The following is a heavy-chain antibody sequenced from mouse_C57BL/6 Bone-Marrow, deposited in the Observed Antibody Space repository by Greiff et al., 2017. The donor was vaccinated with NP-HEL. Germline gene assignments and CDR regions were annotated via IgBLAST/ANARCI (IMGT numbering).Heavy chain of an antibody. J-gene: IGHJ4*01. CDR3: ARWGTTVVGDAMDY. V-gene: IGHV1-81*01. D-gene: IGHD1-1*01. Sequence: VQGVESGAELARPGASVKLSCKASGYTFTSYGISWVKQRTGQGLEWIGEIYPRSGNTYYNEKFKGKATLTADKSSSTAYMELRSLTSEDSAVYFCARWGTTVVGDAMDYWGQGTSVTVSS. CDR1: GYTFTSYG. CDR2: IYPRSGNT.